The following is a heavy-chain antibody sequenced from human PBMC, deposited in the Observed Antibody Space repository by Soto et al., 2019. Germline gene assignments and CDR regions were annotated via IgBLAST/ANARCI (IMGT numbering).Heavy chain of an antibody. V-gene: IGHV4-34*01. D-gene: IGHD5-12*01. CDR1: GGSFSGYY. CDR3: ASYLLNIVAYFDY. J-gene: IGHJ4*02. CDR2: INHSGST. Sequence: NPSETLSLTCAVYGGSFSGYYWSWIRQPPGKGLEWIGEINHSGSTNYNPSLKSRVTISVDTSKNQFSLKLSSVTAADTAVYYCASYLLNIVAYFDYWGQGTLVTVPS.